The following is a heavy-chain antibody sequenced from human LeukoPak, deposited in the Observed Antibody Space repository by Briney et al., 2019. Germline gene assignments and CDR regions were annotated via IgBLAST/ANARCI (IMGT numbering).Heavy chain of an antibody. Sequence: GASVKVSCKASGGTFSSYAISWVRQAPGQGLEWMGGIIPIFGTANYAQKFQGRVTITAGESTSTAYMELSSLRSEDTAVYYCARDTAMVRAYYYGMDVWGQGTTVTVSS. CDR3: ARDTAMVRAYYYGMDV. CDR2: IIPIFGTA. V-gene: IGHV1-69*13. CDR1: GGTFSSYA. D-gene: IGHD5-18*01. J-gene: IGHJ6*02.